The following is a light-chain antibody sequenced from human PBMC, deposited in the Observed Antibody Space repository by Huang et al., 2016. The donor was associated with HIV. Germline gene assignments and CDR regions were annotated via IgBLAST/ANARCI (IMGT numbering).Light chain of an antibody. CDR2: SAY. CDR1: HGISNY. CDR3: QKYKDAPPT. J-gene: IGKJ1*01. V-gene: IGKV1-27*01. Sequence: DIQMTQSPASLSASVGDRVTITCRASHGISNYLAWYQQKPGKAPQLLIYSAYLLQSGVASRFSGSGSGTDFTLTISSLQPEDVGTYFCQKYKDAPPTFGQGTKVEI.